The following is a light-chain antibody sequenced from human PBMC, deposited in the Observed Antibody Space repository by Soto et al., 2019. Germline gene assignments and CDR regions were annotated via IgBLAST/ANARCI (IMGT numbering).Light chain of an antibody. V-gene: IGLV2-14*01. Sequence: QAVVTQPASVSGSPGQSITISCTGTSSDVGFYNYVSWYQQHPGKAPKLMIYDVSSRPSGVSNRFSGSKSGNSASLTISGLQAEDEADYYCSSYTSSSTLYVFGTGTKLTVL. CDR3: SSYTSSSTLYV. CDR1: SSDVGFYNY. CDR2: DVS. J-gene: IGLJ1*01.